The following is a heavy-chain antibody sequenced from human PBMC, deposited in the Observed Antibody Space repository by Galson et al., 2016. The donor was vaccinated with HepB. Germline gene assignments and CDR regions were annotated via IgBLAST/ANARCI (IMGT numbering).Heavy chain of an antibody. J-gene: IGHJ4*02. CDR2: LSGSGVSI. Sequence: SLRLSCAASGFPFSTYGMSWVRQAPGKGLEWVSGLSGSGVSIYSADSVKGRFTISRDNSKNPLYLQMNSLRADDTAVYYCAKKSLVAGTATYVFDNWGQGTLVTVSS. V-gene: IGHV3-23*01. CDR1: GFPFSTYG. D-gene: IGHD6-19*01. CDR3: AKKSLVAGTATYVFDN.